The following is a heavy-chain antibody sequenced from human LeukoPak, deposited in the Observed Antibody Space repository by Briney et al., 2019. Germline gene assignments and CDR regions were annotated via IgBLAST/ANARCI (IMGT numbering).Heavy chain of an antibody. J-gene: IGHJ4*02. CDR3: AKGPLNYGSGSYYRVRDDY. Sequence: GGSLRLSCSASGFTFSSYAMSSVRQPPGKGLEWVSAISGSGGSTYYADSVKGRFTISRDNSKNTLYLQMNSLRAEDTAVYYCAKGPLNYGSGSYYRVRDDYWGQGTLVTVSS. CDR2: ISGSGGST. D-gene: IGHD3-10*01. V-gene: IGHV3-23*01. CDR1: GFTFSSYA.